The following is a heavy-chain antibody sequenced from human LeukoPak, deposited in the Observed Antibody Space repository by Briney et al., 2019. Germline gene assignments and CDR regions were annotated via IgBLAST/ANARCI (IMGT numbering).Heavy chain of an antibody. J-gene: IGHJ6*03. CDR3: ARGRYYYDSSGYYSLSDYYYYYMDV. Sequence: SETLSLTCTVSGDSLTSYYWSWIRQPPGKGLEWIGEINHSGSTNYNPSLKSRVTISVDTSKNQFSLKLSSVTAADTAVYYCARGRYYYDSSGYYSLSDYYYYYMDVWGKGTTVTISS. V-gene: IGHV4-34*01. CDR2: INHSGST. CDR1: GDSLTSYY. D-gene: IGHD3-22*01.